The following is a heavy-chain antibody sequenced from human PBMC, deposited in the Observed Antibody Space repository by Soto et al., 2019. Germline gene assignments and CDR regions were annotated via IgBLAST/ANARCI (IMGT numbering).Heavy chain of an antibody. Sequence: QVQLVESGGGVVQPGRSLRLSCAASGFTFSSYAMHWVRQAPGKGLEWVAVISYDGSNKYYADSVKSRFTISRDNSKNTLYLQMNSLRAEDTAVYYCAREPLVVVPLDYWGQGTLVTVSS. CDR1: GFTFSSYA. CDR3: AREPLVVVPLDY. J-gene: IGHJ4*02. CDR2: ISYDGSNK. V-gene: IGHV3-30-3*01. D-gene: IGHD3-22*01.